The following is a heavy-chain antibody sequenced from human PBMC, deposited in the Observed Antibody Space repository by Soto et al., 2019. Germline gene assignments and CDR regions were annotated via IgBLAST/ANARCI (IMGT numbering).Heavy chain of an antibody. Sequence: GGSLRLSCAASGFTFSSYAMHWVRQAPGKGLEWVAVISYDGSNKYYADSVKGRFTISRDNSKNTLYLQMNSLRAEDTAVYYCARDRVYGDINYYYYGMDVWGQGTTVTVS. J-gene: IGHJ6*02. CDR2: ISYDGSNK. CDR3: ARDRVYGDINYYYYGMDV. D-gene: IGHD4-17*01. V-gene: IGHV3-30-3*01. CDR1: GFTFSSYA.